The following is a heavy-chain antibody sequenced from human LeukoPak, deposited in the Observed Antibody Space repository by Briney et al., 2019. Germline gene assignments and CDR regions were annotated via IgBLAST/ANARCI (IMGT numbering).Heavy chain of an antibody. CDR3: AGLQMATLTADY. CDR1: GFTFSSYA. CDR2: ISGSGSST. Sequence: PGGSLRLSCAASGFTFSSYALSWVRQAPGKGLQWVSAISGSGSSTYYADSVKGRFTISRNNSRNTLYLQMNSLRAEDTAVYYCAGLQMATLTADYWGQGTLVTVSS. J-gene: IGHJ4*02. V-gene: IGHV3-23*01. D-gene: IGHD5-24*01.